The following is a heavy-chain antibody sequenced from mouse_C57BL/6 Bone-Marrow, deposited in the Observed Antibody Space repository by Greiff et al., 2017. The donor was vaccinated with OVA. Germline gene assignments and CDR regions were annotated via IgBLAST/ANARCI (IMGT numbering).Heavy chain of an antibody. CDR3: TSYGNCDY. CDR2: IDPENGDT. D-gene: IGHD2-1*01. V-gene: IGHV14-4*01. J-gene: IGHJ2*01. Sequence: EVQLQQSGAELVRPGASVKLSCTASGFNIKDDYMHWVKQRPEQGLEWIGWIDPENGDTEYASKFQGKATITADTSSNTAYLQLSSLTSEDTAVYYSTSYGNCDYWGQGTTLTVSS. CDR1: GFNIKDDY.